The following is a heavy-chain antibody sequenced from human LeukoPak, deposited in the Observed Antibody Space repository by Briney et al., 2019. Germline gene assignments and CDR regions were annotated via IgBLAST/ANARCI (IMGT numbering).Heavy chain of an antibody. D-gene: IGHD2-21*02. CDR3: ARDSTSSYCGGDCYAFDI. CDR2: IYYSGST. Sequence: PSETLSLTCTVSGGSISGYYWSWIRQSQGKGLELIGYIYYSGSTNYNPSLKSRVTISVDTSKNQFSLKLSSVTAADTAVYYCARDSTSSYCGGDCYAFDIWGQGTMVTVSS. J-gene: IGHJ3*02. CDR1: GGSISGYY. V-gene: IGHV4-59*01.